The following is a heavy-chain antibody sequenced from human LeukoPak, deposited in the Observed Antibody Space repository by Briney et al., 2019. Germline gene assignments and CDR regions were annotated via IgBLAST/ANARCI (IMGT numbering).Heavy chain of an antibody. CDR1: GYTFTNYG. J-gene: IGHJ4*02. CDR3: ARQGYSGHSQGAADY. V-gene: IGHV1-18*01. CDR2: ISAYNGNT. D-gene: IGHD4-23*01. Sequence: VASVKVSCKASGYTFTNYGISWVRQAPGQGLEWMGWISAYNGNTDYAQKLQGRVTMTTDTSTSTAHMELRSLRSDDTAVYYCARQGYSGHSQGAADYWGQGTLVTVSS.